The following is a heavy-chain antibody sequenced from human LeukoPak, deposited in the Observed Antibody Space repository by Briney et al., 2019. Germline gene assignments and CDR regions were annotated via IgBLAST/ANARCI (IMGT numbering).Heavy chain of an antibody. CDR1: GLTFSSYA. Sequence: GGTLRLSCAASGLTFSSYAMSWVRQAPGKGLEWVSAISGSGGSTYYADSVKGRFTISRDNSKNTLYLQMNSMRAEDTAVYYCAKDREYYDILTGYFRPYYYYGMDVWGQGTTVTVSS. CDR2: ISGSGGST. CDR3: AKDREYYDILTGYFRPYYYYGMDV. D-gene: IGHD3-9*01. V-gene: IGHV3-23*01. J-gene: IGHJ6*02.